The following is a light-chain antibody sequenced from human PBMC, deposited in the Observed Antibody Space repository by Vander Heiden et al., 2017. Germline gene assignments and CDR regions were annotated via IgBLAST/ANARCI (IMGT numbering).Light chain of an antibody. CDR3: QSYDNSLTGWV. J-gene: IGLJ3*02. CDR1: RSNLGAGHN. Sequence: QSVLTQPPSVSGAPGQRVTISCTGSRSNLGAGHNVHWYLQRPGTAPKLLNYDNNNRPAGVPDRFSGSKSGTSASLAITGLQPEEEADYYGQSYDNSLTGWVFGGGTQLTVL. V-gene: IGLV1-40*01. CDR2: DNN.